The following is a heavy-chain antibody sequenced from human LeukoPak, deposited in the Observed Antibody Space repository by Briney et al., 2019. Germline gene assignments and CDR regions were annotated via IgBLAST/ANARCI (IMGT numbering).Heavy chain of an antibody. J-gene: IGHJ4*02. V-gene: IGHV4-59*12. CDR3: AREGYDFWSGYAHTYFDY. CDR2: IYYSGST. CDR1: GGSISSYY. Sequence: PSETLSLSCTVSGGSISSYYWSWIRQPPGKGLEWIGYIYYSGSTNYNPSLKSRVTISVDTSKNQFSLKLTSVTAADMAVYYCAREGYDFWSGYAHTYFDYWGQGTLVTVSS. D-gene: IGHD3-3*01.